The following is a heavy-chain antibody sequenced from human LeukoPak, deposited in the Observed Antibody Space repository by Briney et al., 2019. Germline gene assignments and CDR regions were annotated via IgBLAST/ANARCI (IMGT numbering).Heavy chain of an antibody. CDR2: IYSSGST. D-gene: IGHD1-26*01. J-gene: IGHJ5*02. V-gene: IGHV4-59*08. CDR3: AGQEWGNWFDP. Sequence: SETLSLTCTVSGGSLKGHYWNWIRQTPEMGLEWIGYIYSSGSTKLNPSLKSRVIISLDTSKSQFSLKLSSVTAADTAVYYCAGQEWGNWFDPWGQGTLVTVSS. CDR1: GGSLKGHY.